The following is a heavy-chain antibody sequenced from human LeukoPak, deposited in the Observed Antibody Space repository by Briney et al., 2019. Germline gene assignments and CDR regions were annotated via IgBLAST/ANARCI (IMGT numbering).Heavy chain of an antibody. J-gene: IGHJ4*02. CDR2: INHSVST. CDR1: GGSFSGYY. D-gene: IGHD4-17*01. V-gene: IGHV4-34*01. Sequence: SETLSLTCAVYGGSFSGYYWSWIRQPPGKGLEWIGGINHSVSTNYNPSLKSRVTISVDTSKNQFSLKLSSVTAADTAVYYCARGETTVTLYYWGQGTLVTVSS. CDR3: ARGETTVTLYY.